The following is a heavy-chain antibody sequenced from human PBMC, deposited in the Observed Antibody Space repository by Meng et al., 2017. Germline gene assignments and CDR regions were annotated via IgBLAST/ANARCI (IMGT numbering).Heavy chain of an antibody. CDR3: ARCQEQWLPFDY. V-gene: IGHV3-11*01. CDR1: GFTFSDYY. Sequence: VELVESGGGLVKHGGSLRLSCAASGFTFSDYYMSWIRQAPGKGLEWVSYISSSGSTIYYADSVKGRFTISRDNAKNSLYLQMYSLRAEDTAVYYCARCQEQWLPFDYWGQGTLVTVSS. D-gene: IGHD6-19*01. CDR2: ISSSGSTI. J-gene: IGHJ4*02.